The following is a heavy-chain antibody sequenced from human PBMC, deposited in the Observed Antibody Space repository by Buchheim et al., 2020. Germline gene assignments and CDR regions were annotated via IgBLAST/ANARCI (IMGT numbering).Heavy chain of an antibody. D-gene: IGHD2-15*01. CDR2: IYYSWST. V-gene: IGHV4-31*03. Sequence: QVQLQESGPGLVKPSQTLSLTCTVSGGSISSGGYYWSWIRQHPGKGLEWIGYIYYSWSTHYNPSLKSRVTISGDTSKNQISLKLSSVTAADTAVYYCARAPSEVVVAALHGMDVWGQGTT. CDR3: ARAPSEVVVAALHGMDV. CDR1: GGSISSGGYY. J-gene: IGHJ6*02.